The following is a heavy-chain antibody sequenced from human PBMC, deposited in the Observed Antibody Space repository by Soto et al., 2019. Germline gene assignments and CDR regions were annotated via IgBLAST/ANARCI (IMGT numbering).Heavy chain of an antibody. D-gene: IGHD5-12*01. J-gene: IGHJ5*01. V-gene: IGHV1-69*08. CDR3: ARDYGGGYDLGSWFDS. Sequence: QVQLVQSGAEVQKPGSSVKISCKTAGDTFSRYTISWVRQAPGQGLEWMGRIISILGVEDYAQKFQGRVTITADKSTGTAYMELCSLTSEDTAVYYCARDYGGGYDLGSWFDSWGQGTLVIVSS. CDR2: IISILGVE. CDR1: GDTFSRYT.